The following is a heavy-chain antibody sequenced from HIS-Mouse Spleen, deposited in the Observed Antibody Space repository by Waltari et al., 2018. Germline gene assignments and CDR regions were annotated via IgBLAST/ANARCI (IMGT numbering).Heavy chain of an antibody. CDR3: ARESMTGDWVADY. D-gene: IGHD7-27*01. J-gene: IGHJ4*02. CDR2: IKQDGSEK. CDR1: GFTFSSYW. Sequence: EVQLVESGGGLVQPGGSLRVSCAASGFTFSSYWMSWVRQAPGKGLEWVANIKQDGSEKYYVDSVKGRFTISRDNAKNSLYLQMNSLRAEDTAVYYCARESMTGDWVADYWGQGTLVTVSS. V-gene: IGHV3-7*01.